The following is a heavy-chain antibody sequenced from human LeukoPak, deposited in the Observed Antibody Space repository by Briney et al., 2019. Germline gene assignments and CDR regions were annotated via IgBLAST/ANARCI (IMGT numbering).Heavy chain of an antibody. CDR1: VGSFRGYY. CDR3: ANNRPSVTTNELVDY. Sequence: SETLSLTCGVYVGSFRGYYWRWIRQPPGGGLEWIGEINHSGSTYSNPSLKSRVNLSVDTSQNQISLKMHSVAAADTAVYYCANNRPSVTTNELVDYWGQGTLVTVSS. D-gene: IGHD4-17*01. V-gene: IGHV4-34*01. CDR2: INHSGST. J-gene: IGHJ4*02.